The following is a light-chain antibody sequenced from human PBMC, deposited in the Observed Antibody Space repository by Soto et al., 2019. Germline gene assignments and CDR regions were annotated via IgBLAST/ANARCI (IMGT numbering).Light chain of an antibody. CDR2: GAS. J-gene: IGKJ5*01. V-gene: IGKV3-20*01. CDR3: QQYGSSPRVT. CDR1: QSVSSSY. Sequence: EIVLTQSPGTLSLSPGERATLSCRASQSVSSSYLAWYQQKPGQAPRLLIYGASSRATGIPDRFSGSGSGTDFPLTISRLEPEDFAVYYCQQYGSSPRVTVGQGTRLEIK.